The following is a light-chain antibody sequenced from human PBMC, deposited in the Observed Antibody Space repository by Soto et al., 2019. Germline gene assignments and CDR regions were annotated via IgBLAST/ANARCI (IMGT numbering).Light chain of an antibody. J-gene: IGLJ2*01. V-gene: IGLV2-14*01. Sequence: QSALTQPASVSASPGQSITISCTGTSSDVGGYKFVSWYQHHPGKAPKLMIYEVNNRPSGVSNRFSGSKSGNTASLTISGLQAEDEADYSCTSYTSSNTLVVFGAGTQLTIL. CDR2: EVN. CDR3: TSYTSSNTLVV. CDR1: SSDVGGYKF.